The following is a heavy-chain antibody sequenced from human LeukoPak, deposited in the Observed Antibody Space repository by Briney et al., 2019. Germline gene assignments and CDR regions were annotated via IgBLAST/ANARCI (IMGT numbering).Heavy chain of an antibody. J-gene: IGHJ5*02. CDR3: ARGGFAPLDL. CDR2: IHFSETT. Sequence: PSETLSLTCTFSVGSFSISYGICFRRPAGKGLEWIGRIHFSETTNNNPSLKSRVTLSLDTSKNRFSLNMTSVTAADTAVYYCARGGFAPLDLWGQGILVTVSS. D-gene: IGHD3-16*01. CDR1: VGSFSISY. V-gene: IGHV4-4*07.